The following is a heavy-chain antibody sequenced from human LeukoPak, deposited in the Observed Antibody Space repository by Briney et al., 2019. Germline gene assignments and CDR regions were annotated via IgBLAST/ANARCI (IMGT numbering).Heavy chain of an antibody. CDR1: GDSVSSNNAV. CDR2: TYYRSQWYS. D-gene: IGHD3-10*01. J-gene: IGHJ4*02. CDR3: ARDRFYYYGSGSYSGSQFFD. Sequence: SQTLSLTCAISGDSVSSNNAVWAWTRQSPSTGLEWLGRTYYRSQWYSDYAVSVRSRININPDTSKNQFSLQLNSVTPEDTAVYYCARDRFYYYGSGSYSGSQFFDWGQGTLVTVSS. V-gene: IGHV6-1*01.